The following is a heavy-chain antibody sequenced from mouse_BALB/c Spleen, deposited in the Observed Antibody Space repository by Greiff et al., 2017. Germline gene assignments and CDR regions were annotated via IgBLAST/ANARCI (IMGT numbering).Heavy chain of an antibody. Sequence: DVHLVESGGGLVQPGGSRKLSCAASGFTFSSFGMHWVRQAPEKGLEWVAYISSGSSTIYYADTVKGRFTISRDNPKNTLFLQMTSLRSEDTAMYYCARSDGNYYAMDYWGQGTSVTVSS. V-gene: IGHV5-17*02. CDR3: ARSDGNYYAMDY. CDR1: GFTFSSFG. CDR2: ISSGSSTI. D-gene: IGHD2-1*01. J-gene: IGHJ4*01.